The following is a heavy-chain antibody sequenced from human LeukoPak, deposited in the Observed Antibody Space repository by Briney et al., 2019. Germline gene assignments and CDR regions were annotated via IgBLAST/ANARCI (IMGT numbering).Heavy chain of an antibody. CDR3: AGDLRSYGFREDDAFDI. J-gene: IGHJ3*02. V-gene: IGHV3-21*01. D-gene: IGHD5-18*01. CDR1: GFTFSSYS. CDR2: ISSSSSYI. Sequence: GGSLRLSCAASGFTFSSYSMNWVRQAPGKGLEWVSSISSSSSYIYYADSVKGRFTISRDNAKNSLYLQMNSLRAEDTAVYYCAGDLRSYGFREDDAFDIWGQGTMVTVSS.